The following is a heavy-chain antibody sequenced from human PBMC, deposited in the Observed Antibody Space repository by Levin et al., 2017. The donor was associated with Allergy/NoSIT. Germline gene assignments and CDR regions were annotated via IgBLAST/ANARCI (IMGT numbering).Heavy chain of an antibody. CDR2: MWYDGTKI. CDR1: GFTFSSYG. V-gene: IGHV3-33*01. CDR3: ARDLAVAGLDF. J-gene: IGHJ4*02. D-gene: IGHD6-19*01. Sequence: GGSLRLSCAASGFTFSSYGMHWVRQAPGKGLEWVAIMWYDGTKINYEDSVKGRFTISRDISKNTLYLQMDSLGAEDTAVYYCARDLAVAGLDFRGQGTLVIVSS.